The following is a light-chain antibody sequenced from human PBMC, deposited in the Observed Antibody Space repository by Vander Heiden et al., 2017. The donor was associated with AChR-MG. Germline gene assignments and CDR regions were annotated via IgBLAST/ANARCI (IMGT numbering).Light chain of an antibody. CDR1: SSDVGSYNL. V-gene: IGLV2-23*03. Sequence: QSALTQPASVSGSPGPSITISCTGTSSDVGSYNLVSWYQQHPGKAPKLIIYEGSKRPAGVSSRFSGSKSGTTASLTISGLQAEDEADYHCCSYAGSSTFAVFGGGTKLTVL. CDR2: EGS. CDR3: CSYAGSSTFAV. J-gene: IGLJ3*02.